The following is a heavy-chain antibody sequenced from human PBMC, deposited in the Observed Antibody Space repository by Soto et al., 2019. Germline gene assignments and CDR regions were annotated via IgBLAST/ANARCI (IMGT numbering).Heavy chain of an antibody. J-gene: IGHJ3*02. CDR3: ARDSSTYYYDSSGYYLDAFDI. CDR1: GFTFVDYW. D-gene: IGHD3-22*01. V-gene: IGHV3-74*01. Sequence: PGGSLRLSCAASGFTFVDYWMHWVRQAPGKGLVWVSSANRDASETKYADSVKGRFTISRDNAKNSLYLQMNSLRDEDTAVYYCARDSSTYYYDSSGYYLDAFDIWGQGTMVTVSS. CDR2: ANRDASET.